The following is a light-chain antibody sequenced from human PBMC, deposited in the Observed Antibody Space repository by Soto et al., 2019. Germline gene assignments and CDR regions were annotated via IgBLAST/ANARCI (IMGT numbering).Light chain of an antibody. CDR2: GNT. CDR1: SSNIGAGYD. Sequence: QSVLTQPPSVSGAPGQRVTISCTGSSSNIGAGYDVHWYQQFPGTDPKVLIYGNTNRPSGVPVRFSGSKSGTSASLAITGLQAEDEADYYCQSYDSSLSGSVFGGGTKLTFL. CDR3: QSYDSSLSGSV. V-gene: IGLV1-40*01. J-gene: IGLJ3*02.